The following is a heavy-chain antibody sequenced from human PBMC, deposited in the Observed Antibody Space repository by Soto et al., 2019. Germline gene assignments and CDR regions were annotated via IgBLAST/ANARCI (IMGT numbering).Heavy chain of an antibody. J-gene: IGHJ1*01. CDR2: INPSGGST. CDR1: GYTFTDFY. Sequence: QVQLVQSGAEVKKPGASVKLSCKASGYTFTDFYMHWVRQAPGQGLEWMGRINPSGGSTSHAQKCKRRGTMTRHKAMSTVSMELSGLRSEDPAGYYCAREVSGYSAYVPGCWGRGTLVRVSS. D-gene: IGHD5-12*01. CDR3: AREVSGYSAYVPGC. V-gene: IGHV1-46*01.